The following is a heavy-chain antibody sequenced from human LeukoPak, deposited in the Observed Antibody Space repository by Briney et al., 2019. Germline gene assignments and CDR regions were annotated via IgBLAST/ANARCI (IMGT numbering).Heavy chain of an antibody. CDR2: VDPEDGET. V-gene: IGHV1-69-2*01. CDR3: ATDGVTIFGAGLTPYYYYYMDA. Sequence: VASVKISCKVSGYTFTDYYMHWVQQAPGKGLKWMGLVDPEDGETIYAEKFQGRVTITADTSTDTAYMELSSLRSEDTAVYYCATDGVTIFGAGLTPYYYYYMDAWGKGTTVTVSS. D-gene: IGHD3-3*01. J-gene: IGHJ6*03. CDR1: GYTFTDYY.